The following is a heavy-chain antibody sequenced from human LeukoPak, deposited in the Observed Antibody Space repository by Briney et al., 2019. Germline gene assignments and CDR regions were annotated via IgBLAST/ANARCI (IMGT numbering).Heavy chain of an antibody. Sequence: PGGSLGLSCAASGFTFSSYSMNWVRQAPGKGLEWVSSISSSSSYIYYADSVKGRFTISRDNAKNSLYLQMNSLRAEDTAVYYCARESTGPGSSSWFDYWGQGTLVTVSS. D-gene: IGHD6-13*01. J-gene: IGHJ4*02. CDR1: GFTFSSYS. CDR3: ARESTGPGSSSWFDY. V-gene: IGHV3-21*01. CDR2: ISSSSSYI.